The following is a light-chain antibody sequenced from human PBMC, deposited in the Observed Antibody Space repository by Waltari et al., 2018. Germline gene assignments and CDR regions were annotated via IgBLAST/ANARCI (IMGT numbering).Light chain of an antibody. V-gene: IGKV1-39*01. Sequence: DIQMTQSPSSLSASVGDRVTITCRASQSLSSYLNWYQQKPGKAPKLLIYAASSLQSGVPSRFSGSGSGTDSTLTISSLQPEDFATYYCQQSYSTPRNTFGQGTKLEIK. J-gene: IGKJ2*01. CDR1: QSLSSY. CDR3: QQSYSTPRNT. CDR2: AAS.